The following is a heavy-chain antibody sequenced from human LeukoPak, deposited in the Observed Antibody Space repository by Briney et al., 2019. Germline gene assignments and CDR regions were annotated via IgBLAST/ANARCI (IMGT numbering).Heavy chain of an antibody. CDR3: ARDLGGIYFDY. Sequence: MPSETLSLTCTVSDASISGYYWSWIRQPPGKGLEWIGSIHFSGSTNYNPSLRSRVTISVDTSKNQLSLKLNSVTAADTAVYYCARDLGGIYFDYWGQGTLVTVSS. D-gene: IGHD1-26*01. J-gene: IGHJ4*02. CDR1: DASISGYY. CDR2: IHFSGST. V-gene: IGHV4-59*01.